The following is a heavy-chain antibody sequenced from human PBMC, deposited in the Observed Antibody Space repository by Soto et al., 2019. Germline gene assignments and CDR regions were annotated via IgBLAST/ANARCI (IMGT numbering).Heavy chain of an antibody. CDR3: ARDPVYSYGYN. CDR1: GYTFTSYA. Sequence: QVQLVQSGAEVKKPGASVKVSCKASGYTFTSYAMHWVRQAPGQRLEWMGWINAGNGNTKSSQKFQGRVTITRDTSASTAYMELSSLRSEDTAVYSCARDPVYSYGYNWGQGTLVTVSS. CDR2: INAGNGNT. J-gene: IGHJ4*02. V-gene: IGHV1-3*01. D-gene: IGHD5-18*01.